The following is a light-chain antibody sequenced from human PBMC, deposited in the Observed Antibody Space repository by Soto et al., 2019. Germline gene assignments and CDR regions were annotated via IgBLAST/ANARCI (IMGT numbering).Light chain of an antibody. CDR1: SSNIGSNT. CDR3: AAWDDSLNHGV. V-gene: IGLV1-44*01. J-gene: IGLJ2*01. CDR2: NTY. Sequence: QSLLTQPPSTSGTPGQTVTISCSGSSSNIGSNTVNWYQHLPGTAPKLLIYNTYRRPSGVPDRFSASKSGTSASLAISGLQSEDEADYYCAAWDDSLNHGVFGGGTKLTVL.